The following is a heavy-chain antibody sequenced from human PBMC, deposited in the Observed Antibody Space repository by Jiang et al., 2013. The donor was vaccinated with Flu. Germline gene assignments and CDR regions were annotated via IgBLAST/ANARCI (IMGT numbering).Heavy chain of an antibody. D-gene: IGHD5-18*01. CDR1: GGSISSYY. J-gene: IGHJ4*02. CDR2: IYYSGST. CDR3: ARGGRTHTAMVTVLDY. Sequence: TVSGGSISSYYWSWIRQPPGKGLEWIGYIYYSGSTNYNPSLKSRVTISVDTSKNQFSLKLSSVTAADTAVYYCARGGRTHTAMVTVLDYWGQGTLVTVSS. V-gene: IGHV4-59*01.